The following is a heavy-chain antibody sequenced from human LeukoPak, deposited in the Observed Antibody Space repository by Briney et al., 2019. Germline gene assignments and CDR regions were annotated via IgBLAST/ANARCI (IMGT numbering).Heavy chain of an antibody. Sequence: GRSLRLSCAASGFTFDDYAMHWVRQAPGNGLEWVSGISWNSGSIGYADSVKGRFTISRDNAKNSLYLQMNSLRAEDTALYYCAKDGIAARPGYYYYYMDVWGKGTTVTVSS. CDR3: AKDGIAARPGYYYYYMDV. CDR1: GFTFDDYA. CDR2: ISWNSGSI. J-gene: IGHJ6*03. V-gene: IGHV3-9*01. D-gene: IGHD6-6*01.